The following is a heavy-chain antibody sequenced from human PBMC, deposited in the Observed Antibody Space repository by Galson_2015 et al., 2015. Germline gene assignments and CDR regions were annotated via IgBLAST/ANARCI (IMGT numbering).Heavy chain of an antibody. D-gene: IGHD5-18*01. V-gene: IGHV1-3*01. CDR1: GYTFTSYA. J-gene: IGHJ6*02. CDR2: INAGNGNT. Sequence: SVKVSCKASGYTFTSYAMHWVRQAPGQRLEWMGWINAGNGNTKYSQKFQGRVTITRDTSASTAYMELSSLRSEDTAVYYCARGLDTAMVGGMDVWGQGTTVTVSS. CDR3: ARGLDTAMVGGMDV.